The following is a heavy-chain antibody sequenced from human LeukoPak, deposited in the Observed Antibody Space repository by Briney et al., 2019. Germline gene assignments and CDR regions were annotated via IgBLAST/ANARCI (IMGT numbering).Heavy chain of an antibody. J-gene: IGHJ4*02. Sequence: GSLILSCAAAGFTFSDYWMSWVRQAPGKGLEWVANIKQDGSEKYYVDSVKGRFTISRDNAKNSLYLQMNSLRAEDTAVYYCAREGYSSSWYDNYFDYWGQGTLVTVSS. CDR2: IKQDGSEK. D-gene: IGHD6-13*01. CDR3: AREGYSSSWYDNYFDY. CDR1: GFTFSDYW. V-gene: IGHV3-7*03.